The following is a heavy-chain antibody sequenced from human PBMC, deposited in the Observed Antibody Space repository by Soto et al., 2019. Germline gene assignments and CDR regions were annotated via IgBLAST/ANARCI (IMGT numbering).Heavy chain of an antibody. CDR3: ALCTGWYRHDV. Sequence: QVQLQESGPGLVKPSGPLSLTCAVSGDSISNSRWWTWVRQPPGKGLEWIGDIFHSGDTNYNPPLKRRAFISVDKSQNQFSTKVSTMAPAATAVYYCALCTGWYRHDVWGQGTVVTVSS. J-gene: IGHJ3*01. V-gene: IGHV4-4*02. CDR2: IFHSGDT. D-gene: IGHD3-16*01. CDR1: GDSISNSRW.